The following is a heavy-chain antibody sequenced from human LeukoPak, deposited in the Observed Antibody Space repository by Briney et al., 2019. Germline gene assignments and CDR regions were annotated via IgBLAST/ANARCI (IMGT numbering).Heavy chain of an antibody. CDR3: ARDLVKEKPSGGFYYYGMDI. CDR2: IYYSGST. Sequence: KPSETLSLTCTVSGGSISSYYWSWIRQPPGKGLEWIGYIYYSGSTNYNPSLKSRVTISVDTSKNQFSLKLSSVTAADTAVYYCARDLVKEKPSGGFYYYGMDIWGQGTTVTVSS. V-gene: IGHV4-59*01. CDR1: GGSISSYY. D-gene: IGHD1-26*01. J-gene: IGHJ6*02.